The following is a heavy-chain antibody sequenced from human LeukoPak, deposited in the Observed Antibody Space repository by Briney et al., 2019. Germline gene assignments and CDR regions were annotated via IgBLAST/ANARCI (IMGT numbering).Heavy chain of an antibody. Sequence: PGGSLRLSCAASGFDFESYTMTWVRQAPGKGLEWVSLISATSSDINYAESVRGRFTITRDNAKNSLFLQMNSLRVEDTAIYYCAKGLFSAFDKYLDSWGQGTLVTVSS. J-gene: IGHJ4*02. D-gene: IGHD5-12*01. CDR3: AKGLFSAFDKYLDS. V-gene: IGHV3-21*04. CDR1: GFDFESYT. CDR2: ISATSSDI.